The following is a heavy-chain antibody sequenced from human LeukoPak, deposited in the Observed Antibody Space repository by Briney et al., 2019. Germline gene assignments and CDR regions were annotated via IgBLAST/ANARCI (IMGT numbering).Heavy chain of an antibody. CDR3: AKVGGGHDY. D-gene: IGHD2-15*01. CDR2: ISYDGSNK. J-gene: IGHJ4*02. V-gene: IGHV3-30*18. Sequence: GGSLRLSCAASGFTFSSYGMHWVRQAPGKGLEWVAVISYDGSNKYYADSVKGRFTISRDNSKNTLYLQMNSLRAEGTAVYYCAKVGGGHDYWGQGTLVTVSS. CDR1: GFTFSSYG.